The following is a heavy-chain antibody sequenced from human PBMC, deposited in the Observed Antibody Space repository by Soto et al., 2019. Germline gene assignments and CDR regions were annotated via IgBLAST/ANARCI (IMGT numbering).Heavy chain of an antibody. V-gene: IGHV1-18*01. CDR3: ARGRKEDLAHYYYGMDV. CDR1: GYTFTSYG. J-gene: IGHJ6*02. CDR2: ISAYNGNT. Sequence: QVRLVQSGAEVKKPGASVKVSCKASGYTFTSYGISWVRQAPGQGLEWMGWISAYNGNTNYAQKLQGRVTMTTDTSTSTAYMELRSLRSDDTAVYYCARGRKEDLAHYYYGMDVWGQGTTVTVSS. D-gene: IGHD2-15*01.